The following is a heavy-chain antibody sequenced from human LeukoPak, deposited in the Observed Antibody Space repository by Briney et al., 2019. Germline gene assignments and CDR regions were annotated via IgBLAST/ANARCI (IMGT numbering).Heavy chain of an antibody. Sequence: PSETLSLTCSVNGGSFSGYYWSWIRQSQGKGLEWTGETNHGGSVNYNPSLKSRVTISIETSKNQFSLNLTSVTAADTAVYYCARSTGRGPWGQGTLVIVSS. CDR2: TNHGGSV. CDR3: ARSTGRGP. V-gene: IGHV4-34*01. D-gene: IGHD3-10*01. CDR1: GGSFSGYY. J-gene: IGHJ5*02.